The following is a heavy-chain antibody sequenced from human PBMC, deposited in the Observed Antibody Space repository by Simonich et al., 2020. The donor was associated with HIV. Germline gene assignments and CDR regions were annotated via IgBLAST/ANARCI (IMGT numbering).Heavy chain of an antibody. Sequence: QITLKESGPKLVKPTQTLTLTCTFSGFSLSTSGVGVGWIRQPPGKALEGLALIYWDDDKRYSPALKSRLTITKDTSKNQVVLTMTNMDPVDTATYYCAHSPGGGSGSYYNYFDYWGQGTLVTVSS. D-gene: IGHD3-10*01. CDR2: IYWDDDK. J-gene: IGHJ4*02. CDR3: AHSPGGGSGSYYNYFDY. V-gene: IGHV2-5*02. CDR1: GFSLSTSGVG.